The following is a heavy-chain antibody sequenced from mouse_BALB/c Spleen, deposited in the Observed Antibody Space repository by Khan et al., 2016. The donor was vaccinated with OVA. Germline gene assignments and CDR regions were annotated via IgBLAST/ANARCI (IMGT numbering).Heavy chain of an antibody. J-gene: IGHJ2*01. CDR1: GYTFTDYS. D-gene: IGHD1-2*01. CDR2: INTETGEP. Sequence: QIQLVQSGPELKKPGETVKISCKASGYTFTDYSMHWVKQAPGKGLKWMGWINTETGEPTYADDFKGRFAFSLETSASTAYWQINNLKNEDTATYFCASSLLQDFDYWGQGTTLTVSS. CDR3: ASSLLQDFDY. V-gene: IGHV9-2-1*01.